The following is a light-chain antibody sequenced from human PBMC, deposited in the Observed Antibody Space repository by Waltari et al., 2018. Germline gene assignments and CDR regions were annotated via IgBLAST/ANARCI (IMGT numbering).Light chain of an antibody. CDR2: GAS. CDR3: QQYNNWPRGT. J-gene: IGKJ5*01. Sequence: EIVMTQPPATLSVSPGERATLSCRASQSVSSNLAWYQQNPGQAPRLLIYGASTRATGIPARFSGSGSGTEFTLTISSLQSEDFAVYYCQQYNNWPRGTFGQGTRLEIK. CDR1: QSVSSN. V-gene: IGKV3-15*01.